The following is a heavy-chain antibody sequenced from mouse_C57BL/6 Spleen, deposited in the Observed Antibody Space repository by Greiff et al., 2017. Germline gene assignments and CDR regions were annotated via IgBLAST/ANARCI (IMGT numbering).Heavy chain of an antibody. J-gene: IGHJ2*01. CDR2: ISSGGDYI. Sequence: EVKLVESGEGLVKPGGSLKLSCAASGFTFSSYAMSWVRQTPEKRLEWVAYISSGGDYIYYADTVKGRFTISRDKAMNTLYLQMSSLKSEDTAMYYCTSGSSGYYFDYWGQGTTLTVAS. V-gene: IGHV5-9-1*02. CDR1: GFTFSSYA. CDR3: TSGSSGYYFDY. D-gene: IGHD3-2*02.